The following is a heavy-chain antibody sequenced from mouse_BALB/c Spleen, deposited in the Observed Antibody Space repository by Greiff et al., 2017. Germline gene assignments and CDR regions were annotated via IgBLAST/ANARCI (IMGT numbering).Heavy chain of an antibody. CDR2: IWAGGST. D-gene: IGHD1-1*01. CDR1: GFSLTSYG. CDR3: ARGYYGSSYDYAMDY. J-gene: IGHJ4*01. V-gene: IGHV2-9*02. Sequence: VQGVESGPGLVAPSQSLSITCTVSGFSLTSYGVHWVRQPPGKGLEWLGVIWAGGSTNYNSALMSRLSISKDNSKSQVFLKMNSLQTDDTAMYYCARGYYGSSYDYAMDYWGQGTSVTVSS.